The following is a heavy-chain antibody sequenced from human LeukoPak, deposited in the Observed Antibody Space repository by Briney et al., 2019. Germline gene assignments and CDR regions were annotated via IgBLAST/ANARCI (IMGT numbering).Heavy chain of an antibody. CDR2: IKQDGSEK. J-gene: IGHJ4*02. Sequence: GGSLRLSCAASGFTFSSYWMSWVRQAPGKGLEWVANIKQDGSEKYYVDSVKGRFTISRDNAKNSLYLHMNSLRVEDTAVYYCARASSGRYFAFIDYWGQGILVTVSS. D-gene: IGHD1-26*01. CDR3: ARASSGRYFAFIDY. CDR1: GFTFSSYW. V-gene: IGHV3-7*01.